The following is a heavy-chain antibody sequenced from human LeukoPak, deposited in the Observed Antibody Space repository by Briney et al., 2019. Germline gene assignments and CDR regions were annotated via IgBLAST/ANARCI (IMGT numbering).Heavy chain of an antibody. Sequence: GGSLRLSCAASGFTVSSNYMSWVRQAPGKGLEWVSVIYSGGSTYYADSVKGRFTISRDNSKNTLYLQMNSLRAEDTAVYYCAKAGYGDYDIPWGQGTLVTVSS. D-gene: IGHD4-17*01. J-gene: IGHJ4*02. CDR1: GFTVSSNY. CDR3: AKAGYGDYDIP. CDR2: IYSGGST. V-gene: IGHV3-66*01.